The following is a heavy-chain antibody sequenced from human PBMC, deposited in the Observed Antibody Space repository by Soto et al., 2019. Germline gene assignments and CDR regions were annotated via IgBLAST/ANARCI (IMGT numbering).Heavy chain of an antibody. V-gene: IGHV4-30-2*01. J-gene: IGHJ4*02. CDR2: IYHSGFT. CDR3: ARDRRDGWIFDS. D-gene: IGHD6-19*01. CDR1: GDSISSGGYS. Sequence: QLQLQESASGLVKPSQTLSLTCGVSGDSISSGGYSWNWIRQPPGKGLEWIGYIYHSGFTLYNPSLTSRVTMSVDKSKNQFSLKLSSVTAADTAVYSCARDRRDGWIFDSWGQGILVTVSS.